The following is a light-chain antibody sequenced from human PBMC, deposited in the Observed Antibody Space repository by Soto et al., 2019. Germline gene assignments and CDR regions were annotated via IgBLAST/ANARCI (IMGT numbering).Light chain of an antibody. Sequence: DIQVTHSPPSLSASVGDRVTITCQASDYIINSLNWYQQKPGKAPKLLIHDASILQTGVPSRFSGGGSGTDFTFTITSLQPEDIATYYCQQYDILPITFGGGTKVDIK. CDR3: QQYDILPIT. CDR2: DAS. CDR1: DYIINS. J-gene: IGKJ4*01. V-gene: IGKV1-33*01.